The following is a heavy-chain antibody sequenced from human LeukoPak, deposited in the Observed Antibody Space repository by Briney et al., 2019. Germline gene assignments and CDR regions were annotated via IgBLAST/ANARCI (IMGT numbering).Heavy chain of an antibody. D-gene: IGHD3-22*01. V-gene: IGHV1-18*01. Sequence: ASVKVSCKASGYTFTSYGISWVRQAPGQGLEWMGSISAYNGNTNYAQKLQGRVTMTTDTSTSTAYMELRSLTSDDTAVYYCARDGFYSDSSAYYSHFDFWGQGTLVTVSS. CDR3: ARDGFYSDSSAYYSHFDF. CDR1: GYTFTSYG. J-gene: IGHJ4*02. CDR2: ISAYNGNT.